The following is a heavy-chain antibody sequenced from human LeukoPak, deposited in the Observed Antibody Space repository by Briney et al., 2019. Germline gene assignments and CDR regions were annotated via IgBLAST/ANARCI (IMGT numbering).Heavy chain of an antibody. V-gene: IGHV1-24*01. D-gene: IGHD6-19*01. CDR2: FDPEDGET. J-gene: IGHJ5*02. CDR3: ATLLYSSGWYHPRWFDP. CDR1: GYTLTELS. Sequence: ASVKVSCKVSGYTLTELSMHWVRQAPGKGLEWMGGFDPEDGETIYAQKFRGRVTMTEDTSTDTAYMELSSLRSEDTAVYYCATLLYSSGWYHPRWFDPWGQGTLVTVSS.